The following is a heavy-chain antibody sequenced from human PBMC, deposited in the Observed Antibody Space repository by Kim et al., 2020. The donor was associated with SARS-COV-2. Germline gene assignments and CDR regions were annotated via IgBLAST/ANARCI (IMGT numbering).Heavy chain of an antibody. D-gene: IGHD1-1*01. CDR3: ATGVEMERLYGMDV. CDR2: IWYDGSNK. J-gene: IGHJ6*02. V-gene: IGHV3-33*01. CDR1: GFTFSSYG. Sequence: GGSLRLSCAASGFTFSSYGMHWVRQAPGKGLEWVAVIWYDGSNKYYADSVKGRFTISRDNSKNTLYLQMNSLRAEDTAVYYCATGVEMERLYGMDVWGQGTTVTVSS.